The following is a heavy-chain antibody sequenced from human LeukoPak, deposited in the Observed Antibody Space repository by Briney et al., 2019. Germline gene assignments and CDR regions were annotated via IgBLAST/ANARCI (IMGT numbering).Heavy chain of an antibody. CDR3: ARDLYCSGGSCYPPGYY. Sequence: GRSLRLSCAASGFTFDDYAMHWVRQAPGKGLEWVSGISWNSGSIGYADSVKGRFTISRDNAKNSLYLQMNSLRAEDTAVYYCARDLYCSGGSCYPPGYYWGQGTLVTVSS. CDR1: GFTFDDYA. V-gene: IGHV3-9*01. D-gene: IGHD2-15*01. CDR2: ISWNSGSI. J-gene: IGHJ4*02.